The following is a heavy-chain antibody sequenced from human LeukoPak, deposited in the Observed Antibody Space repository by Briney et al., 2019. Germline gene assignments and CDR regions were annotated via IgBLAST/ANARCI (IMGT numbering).Heavy chain of an antibody. D-gene: IGHD3-9*01. CDR2: ISSSSSYI. CDR3: ARDRGYYDILTGYYRGPYYYYYMDV. Sequence: PGGSLRLSCAASGFTFSSYSMNWVRQAPGKGLEWVSSISSSSSYIYYADSVKGRFTISRDNAKNSLYLQMNSLRAEDTAVYYCARDRGYYDILTGYYRGPYYYYYMDVWGKGTTVTVSS. CDR1: GFTFSSYS. V-gene: IGHV3-21*01. J-gene: IGHJ6*03.